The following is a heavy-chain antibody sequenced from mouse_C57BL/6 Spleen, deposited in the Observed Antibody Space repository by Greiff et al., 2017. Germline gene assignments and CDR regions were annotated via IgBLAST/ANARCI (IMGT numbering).Heavy chain of an antibody. Sequence: QVQLQQPGAELVMPGASVKLSCKASGYTFTSYWMHWVKQRPGQGLEWIGEIDPSDSYTNYNQKFKGKSTLTVDKSSSTAYMQLSSLTSEDSAVYYCARRGFYYYGDDWGQGTTLTVSS. J-gene: IGHJ2*01. CDR2: IDPSDSYT. D-gene: IGHD2-3*01. CDR3: ARRGFYYYGDD. CDR1: GYTFTSYW. V-gene: IGHV1-69*01.